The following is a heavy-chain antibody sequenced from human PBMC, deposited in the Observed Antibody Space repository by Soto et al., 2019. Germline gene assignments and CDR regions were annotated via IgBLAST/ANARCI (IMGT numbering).Heavy chain of an antibody. Sequence: QVQLVQSGAEVKKPGASVKVSCKASGYTFTGYYMHWVRQAPGQGLEWMGWINPNSGGTNYAQKFQGRVTMTRDTTISTAYMALSGLRSDDTAVYYCAREVTTVTTDYWGQETLVPVSS. CDR3: AREVTTVTTDY. CDR2: INPNSGGT. V-gene: IGHV1-2*02. CDR1: GYTFTGYY. D-gene: IGHD4-17*01. J-gene: IGHJ4*02.